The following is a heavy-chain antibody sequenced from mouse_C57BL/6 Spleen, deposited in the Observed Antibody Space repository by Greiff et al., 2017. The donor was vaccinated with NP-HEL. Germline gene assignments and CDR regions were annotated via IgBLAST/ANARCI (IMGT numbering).Heavy chain of an antibody. V-gene: IGHV1-53*01. D-gene: IGHD2-5*01. CDR1: GYTFTSYW. CDR2: INPSNGGT. J-gene: IGHJ4*01. CDR3: ARPYYSNYGFYYYAMDY. Sequence: VQLQQPGTELVKPGASVKLSCKASGYTFTSYWMHWVKQRPGQGLEWIGNINPSNGGTNYNEKFKSKATLTVDKSSSTAYMQLSSLTSEDSAVYYCARPYYSNYGFYYYAMDYWGQGTSVTVSS.